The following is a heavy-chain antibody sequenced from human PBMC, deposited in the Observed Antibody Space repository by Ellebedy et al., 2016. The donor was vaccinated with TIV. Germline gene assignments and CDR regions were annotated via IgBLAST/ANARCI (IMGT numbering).Heavy chain of an antibody. Sequence: SETLSLTXTVSGGSISSYYWSWIRQPPGKGLEWIGYIYYSGSTNYNPPLKSRVTISVDTSKNQFSLKLSSVTAADTAVYYCARTQNYDFWSGYPSYYYYGMDVWGQGTTVTVSS. CDR2: IYYSGST. CDR1: GGSISSYY. V-gene: IGHV4-59*01. D-gene: IGHD3-3*01. J-gene: IGHJ6*02. CDR3: ARTQNYDFWSGYPSYYYYGMDV.